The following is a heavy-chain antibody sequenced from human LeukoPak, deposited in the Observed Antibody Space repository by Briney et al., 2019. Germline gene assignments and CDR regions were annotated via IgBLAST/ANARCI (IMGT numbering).Heavy chain of an antibody. D-gene: IGHD3-10*01. CDR3: ARGGSYYYGSGNELDY. CDR2: MNPNSGNT. CDR1: GYTFTSYD. Sequence: ASVKVSCKASGYTFTSYDINWVRQATGQGLEWMGWMNPNSGNTGYAQKFQGRVTMTRNTSISTAYMELSSLRSEDTAVHYCARGGSYYYGSGNELDYWGQGTLVTVSS. V-gene: IGHV1-8*01. J-gene: IGHJ4*02.